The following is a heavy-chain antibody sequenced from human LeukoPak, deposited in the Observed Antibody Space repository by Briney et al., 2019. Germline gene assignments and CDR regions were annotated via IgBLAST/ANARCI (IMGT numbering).Heavy chain of an antibody. D-gene: IGHD6-19*01. CDR1: GFTFSSYS. V-gene: IGHV3-21*01. J-gene: IGHJ4*02. CDR3: ARDGQWLVAFDY. CDR2: ISSSSYI. Sequence: GGSLRLSCAASGFTFSSYSMNWVRQAPGKGLEWVSSISSSSYIYYADSVKGRFTISRDNAKNSLYLQMNSLRAEDTAVYYCARDGQWLVAFDYWGQGTLVTVSS.